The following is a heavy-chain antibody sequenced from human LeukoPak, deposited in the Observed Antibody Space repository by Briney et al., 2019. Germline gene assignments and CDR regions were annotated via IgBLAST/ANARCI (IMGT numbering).Heavy chain of an antibody. J-gene: IGHJ6*02. CDR2: IYYSGST. CDR3: ARDSDEKAYYYDSSGDYGMDV. CDR1: GGSISSYY. Sequence: SETLSLTCTVSGGSISSYYWSWIRQPPGKGLEWIGYIYYSGSTNYNPSLKSRVTISVDTSKNQFSLKLSSVTAADTAVYYCARDSDEKAYYYDSSGDYGMDVWGHGTTVTVSS. D-gene: IGHD3-22*01. V-gene: IGHV4-59*01.